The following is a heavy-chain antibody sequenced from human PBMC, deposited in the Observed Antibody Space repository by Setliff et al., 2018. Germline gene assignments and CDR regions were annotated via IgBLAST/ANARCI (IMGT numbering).Heavy chain of an antibody. CDR1: GGTFSSYG. V-gene: IGHV1-69*05. CDR2: TIPIFGTT. Sequence: KVSCQASGGTFSSYGISWVRQAPGQGLEWMGGTIPIFGTTNYAQKFQGRVTIITDESTTTAYMELSSLRSDDTAVYYCEREGVDSRSSTDYRYYMDVWGKGTTVTVSS. J-gene: IGHJ6*03. CDR3: EREGVDSRSSTDYRYYMDV. D-gene: IGHD3-22*01.